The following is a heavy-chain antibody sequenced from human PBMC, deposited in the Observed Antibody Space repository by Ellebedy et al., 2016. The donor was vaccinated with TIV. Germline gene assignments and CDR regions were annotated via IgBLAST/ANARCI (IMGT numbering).Heavy chain of an antibody. CDR2: ISYDGSNK. J-gene: IGHJ6*02. CDR3: ARDVIQQSYYYYGMDV. D-gene: IGHD2-21*01. V-gene: IGHV3-30-3*01. Sequence: PGGSLRLSCAASGFTFSTYAMHWVRQAQGKGLEWVAVISYDGSNKYYADSVKGRFTISRDNSKNTPYLQMNSLRAEDTAVYYCARDVIQQSYYYYGMDVWGQGTTVTVSS. CDR1: GFTFSTYA.